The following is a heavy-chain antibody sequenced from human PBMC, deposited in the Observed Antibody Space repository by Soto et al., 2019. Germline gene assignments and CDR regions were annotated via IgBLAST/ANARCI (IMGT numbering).Heavy chain of an antibody. V-gene: IGHV3-15*01. CDR1: GFIFNNAW. Sequence: DVQLVESGGGLVKPGGSLRISCAASGFIFNNAWMSWVRQAPGKGLEWVGRIKSKTDGGTTDYAVPLKGRFTISRDDSNNTLYLQIKSLKTADTAVYYCRAVGYYYDGRGYYPLDYGGQGTLVTVSS. CDR3: RAVGYYYDGRGYYPLDY. CDR2: IKSKTDGGTT. D-gene: IGHD3-22*01. J-gene: IGHJ4*02.